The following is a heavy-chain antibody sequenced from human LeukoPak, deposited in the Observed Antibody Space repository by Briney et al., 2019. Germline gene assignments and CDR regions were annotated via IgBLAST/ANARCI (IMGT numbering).Heavy chain of an antibody. CDR2: IYYSGST. D-gene: IGHD1-26*01. Sequence: SETLSLTCTVSGVSISSYYWSWIRQPPGKGLEWIGYIYYSGSTNYNPSLKSRVTISVDTSKNQFSLKLSSVTAADTAVYYCARGPVGATPFDYWGQGTLVTVSS. J-gene: IGHJ4*02. CDR1: GVSISSYY. CDR3: ARGPVGATPFDY. V-gene: IGHV4-59*01.